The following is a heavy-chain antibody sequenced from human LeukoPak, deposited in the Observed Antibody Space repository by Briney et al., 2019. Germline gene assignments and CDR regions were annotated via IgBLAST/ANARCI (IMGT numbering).Heavy chain of an antibody. CDR2: IYGGGST. D-gene: IGHD2-15*01. Sequence: PGGSLRLSCAASGFTVSSNYMSWVRQAPGKGLEWVSVIYGGGSTYYADSVKGRFTISRDNSKNTLYLQMNSLRAEDTAVYYCARDLGLLNGMDVWGQGTTVTVSS. J-gene: IGHJ6*02. CDR1: GFTVSSNY. CDR3: ARDLGLLNGMDV. V-gene: IGHV3-53*01.